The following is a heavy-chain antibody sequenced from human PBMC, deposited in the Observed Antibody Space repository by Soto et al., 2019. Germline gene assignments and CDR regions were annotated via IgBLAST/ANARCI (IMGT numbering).Heavy chain of an antibody. CDR2: IIPIVGIA. J-gene: IGHJ5*02. Sequence: QVQLVQSGAEVKKPGSSVKVSCKASGGTFSSYIISWVRQAPGQGLEWMGRIIPIVGIANYAQRFQGRVTITADKSTTTAYMEMSSLRSEDTAVYYCARGGVAGFAPWGQGTRVTVSS. V-gene: IGHV1-69*02. D-gene: IGHD6-19*01. CDR1: GGTFSSYI. CDR3: ARGGVAGFAP.